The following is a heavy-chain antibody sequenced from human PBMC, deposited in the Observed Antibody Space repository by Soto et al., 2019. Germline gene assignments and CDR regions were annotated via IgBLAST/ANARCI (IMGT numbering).Heavy chain of an antibody. CDR2: INPHSGGT. D-gene: IGHD2-15*01. CDR3: ARGCSGGTCFLFDI. Sequence: QVRLVQSGAEMKKPGASVKVSCRTSGYTFTGYHIHWVRQAPGQGLEWMGWINPHSGGTNYAQEFRGRVTMTRDTSTSTAYMDVNSLRSDDTAVYYCARGCSGGTCFLFDIWGQGTLVTVTS. V-gene: IGHV1-2*02. J-gene: IGHJ5*02. CDR1: GYTFTGYH.